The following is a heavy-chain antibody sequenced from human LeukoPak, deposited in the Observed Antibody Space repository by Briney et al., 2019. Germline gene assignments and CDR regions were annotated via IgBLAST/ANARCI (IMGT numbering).Heavy chain of an antibody. CDR3: ARIRISSTSQNYFDP. Sequence: PSQTLSLTCAVSGGTLTSGGYSWSWSRQSPGKALVWIGYIYYSGSAYYNPSLKSRVDISFDTSKNQFSLRMTSVTAADSAIYFCARIRISSTSQNYFDPWGQGTLVTVSS. CDR1: GGTLTSGGYS. D-gene: IGHD2-2*01. J-gene: IGHJ5*02. V-gene: IGHV4-30-4*07. CDR2: IYYSGSA.